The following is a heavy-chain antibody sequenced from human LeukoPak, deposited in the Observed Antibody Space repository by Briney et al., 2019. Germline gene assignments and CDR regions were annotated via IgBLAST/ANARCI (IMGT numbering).Heavy chain of an antibody. CDR2: ISGSGHNT. Sequence: GGSLRLSCAVSGFTFSSYAMSWVRQAPGKGLEWVSTISGSGHNTFYADSVKGRFTISRDNSKNTLYVQMSSLRAEDTAVYYCAKAGVGTTRVYCFDYWGQGTLVTVSS. V-gene: IGHV3-23*01. D-gene: IGHD1-26*01. CDR3: AKAGVGTTRVYCFDY. J-gene: IGHJ4*02. CDR1: GFTFSSYA.